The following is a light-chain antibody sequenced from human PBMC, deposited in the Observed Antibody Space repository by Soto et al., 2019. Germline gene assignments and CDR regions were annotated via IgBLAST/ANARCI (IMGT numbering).Light chain of an antibody. Sequence: QSALTQPASVSGSPGQSITISCTGTSSDVGGYNYVSWYQQHPGKAPKLIIAEVSNRPSGISNRFSGSKSGNTASLTLSGLQAEDEADYYCSSFTSSATLVFGGGTQLTVL. V-gene: IGLV2-14*01. J-gene: IGLJ2*01. CDR1: SSDVGGYNY. CDR2: EVS. CDR3: SSFTSSATLV.